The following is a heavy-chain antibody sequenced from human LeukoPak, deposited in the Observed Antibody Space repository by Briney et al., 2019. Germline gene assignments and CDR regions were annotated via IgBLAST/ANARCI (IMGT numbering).Heavy chain of an antibody. CDR2: ISGSGGST. Sequence: GGSLRLSCAASGFTFSSYGMSWVRQAPGKGLEWVSAISGSGGSTYYADSVKGRFTISRDNSKNTLYLQMNSLRAEDTAVYYCAKDRDGYESSYFDYWGQGTLVTVSS. CDR1: GFTFSSYG. CDR3: AKDRDGYESSYFDY. J-gene: IGHJ4*02. D-gene: IGHD5-12*01. V-gene: IGHV3-23*01.